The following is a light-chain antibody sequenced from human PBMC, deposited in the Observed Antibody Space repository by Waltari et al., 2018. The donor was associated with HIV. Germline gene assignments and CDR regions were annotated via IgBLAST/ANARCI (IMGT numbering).Light chain of an antibody. J-gene: IGLJ1*01. Sequence: SYVLTQPPSVSVAPGQTARVTCGGNNIGTKSVHWHQQKPGQAPVFVVYDDSDRPSGIPERFSCSNSGNTATLTISRVEAGDEADYYCQVWESSIDHYVFGTGTKVTVL. CDR2: DDS. V-gene: IGLV3-21*02. CDR1: NIGTKS. CDR3: QVWESSIDHYV.